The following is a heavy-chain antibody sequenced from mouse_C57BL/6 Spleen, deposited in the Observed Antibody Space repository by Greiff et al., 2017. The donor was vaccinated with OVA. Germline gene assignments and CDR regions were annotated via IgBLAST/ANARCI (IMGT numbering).Heavy chain of an antibody. CDR1: GYSITSGYD. CDR2: ISYSGST. V-gene: IGHV3-1*01. Sequence: EVQLQESGPGMVKPSQSLSLTCTVTGYSITSGYDWHWIRHFPGNKLEWMGYISYSGSTNYNPSLKSRISITHDTSKNHFFLKLNSVTTEDTATYYCAREDWDGYWYFDVWGTGTTVTVSS. CDR3: AREDWDGYWYFDV. J-gene: IGHJ1*03. D-gene: IGHD4-1*01.